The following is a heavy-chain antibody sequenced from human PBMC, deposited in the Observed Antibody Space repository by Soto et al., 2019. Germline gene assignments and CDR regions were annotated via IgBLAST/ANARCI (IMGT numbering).Heavy chain of an antibody. V-gene: IGHV4-34*01. CDR2: INHSGST. CDR3: ARRRYFDWLLILSHFDY. J-gene: IGHJ4*02. Sequence: SETLSLTCAVYGGSFSGYYWSWIRQPPGKGLEWIGEINHSGSTNYNPSLKSRVTISVDTSKNQFSLKLSSVTAADTAVYYCARRRYFDWLLILSHFDYWGQGTLVTVSS. CDR1: GGSFSGYY. D-gene: IGHD3-9*01.